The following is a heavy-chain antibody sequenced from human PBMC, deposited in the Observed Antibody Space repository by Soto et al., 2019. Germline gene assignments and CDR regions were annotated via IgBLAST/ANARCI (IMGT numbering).Heavy chain of an antibody. V-gene: IGHV2-5*02. CDR2: IYWDDDK. D-gene: IGHD4-17*01. CDR3: ARADYGDIVFEY. CDR1: GFSFITTGVG. J-gene: IGHJ4*02. Sequence: QITLKESGPTLVKPTQTLTLTCTFSGFSFITTGVGVGWVRQSPGKALEWLALIYWDDDKRYSPSLKSRLTITTDTSKNQVVLSMTNMDPVDTATYYCARADYGDIVFEYWGQGTLVTVSS.